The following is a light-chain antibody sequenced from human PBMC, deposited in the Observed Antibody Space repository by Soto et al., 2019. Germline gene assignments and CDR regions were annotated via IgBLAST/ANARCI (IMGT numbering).Light chain of an antibody. CDR2: ALS. V-gene: IGKV1D-12*01. J-gene: IGKJ3*01. Sequence: DIQMTQSPSSVSASVGDRVTITCRASQGIYNWLAWYQQKPGKAPKLLISALSNLQSGVPSRFSGSGYGTDFTLTISSLQPEDFATYYCQQANTFPLTLGPGTKVDIK. CDR1: QGIYNW. CDR3: QQANTFPLT.